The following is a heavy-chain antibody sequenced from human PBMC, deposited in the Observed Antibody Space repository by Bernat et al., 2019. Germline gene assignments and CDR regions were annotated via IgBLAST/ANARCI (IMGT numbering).Heavy chain of an antibody. J-gene: IGHJ4*02. Sequence: EVQLLESGGDLVQPGGSLRLSCAASGFTFSSSTMSWVRQPPGKGLEWVSSINTRGDNTYSADSVKGRFTISRDNSRNTLYLQMNSVRAEDTAVYYCAKQLGYCGDGSCYFDFWGQGTLVTVSS. CDR3: AKQLGYCGDGSCYFDF. CDR1: GFTFSSST. D-gene: IGHD2-15*01. V-gene: IGHV3-23*01. CDR2: INTRGDNT.